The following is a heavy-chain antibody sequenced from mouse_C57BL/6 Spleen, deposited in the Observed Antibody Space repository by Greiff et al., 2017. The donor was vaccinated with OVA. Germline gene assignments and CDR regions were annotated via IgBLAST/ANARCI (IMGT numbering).Heavy chain of an antibody. CDR2: IWSDGST. CDR1: GFSLTSYG. J-gene: IGHJ4*01. CDR3: ASGYGSSYGDYAMDY. V-gene: IGHV2-6*03. Sequence: VKLVESGPGLVAPSQSLSITCTVSGFSLTSYGVHWVRQPPGKGLEWLVVIWSDGSTTYNSALKSRLSISKDNSKSQVFLKMNSLQTDDTAMYDCASGYGSSYGDYAMDYWGQETSETVSS. D-gene: IGHD1-1*01.